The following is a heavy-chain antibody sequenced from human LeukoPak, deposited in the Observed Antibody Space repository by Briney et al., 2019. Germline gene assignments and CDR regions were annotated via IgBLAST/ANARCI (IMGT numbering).Heavy chain of an antibody. J-gene: IGHJ4*02. CDR2: ISSSSSYI. V-gene: IGHV3-21*01. CDR1: GFTFSSYS. CDR3: ARAMTLTVTTGFDY. D-gene: IGHD4-17*01. Sequence: EGSLRLSCAASGFTFSSYSMNWVRQAPGKGLEWVSSISSSSSYIYYADSVKGRFTISRDNAKNSLYLQMNSLRAEDTAVYYCARAMTLTVTTGFDYWGQGTLVTVSS.